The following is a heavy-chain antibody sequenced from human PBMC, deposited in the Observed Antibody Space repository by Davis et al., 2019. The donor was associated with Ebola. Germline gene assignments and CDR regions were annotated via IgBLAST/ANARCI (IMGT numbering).Heavy chain of an antibody. D-gene: IGHD3-10*01. CDR2: INPHNGNT. CDR3: AVAYYYGSKGGINWFDP. V-gene: IGHV1-18*04. Sequence: ASVKVSCKASRYTFTNYGIPWVRQAPGQGLEWMGWINPHNGNTNYAQNVQGRVTMTTDTSTRTAYMEVGSLRSDDTAVYYCAVAYYYGSKGGINWFDPWGQGTLVTVSS. CDR1: RYTFTNYG. J-gene: IGHJ5*02.